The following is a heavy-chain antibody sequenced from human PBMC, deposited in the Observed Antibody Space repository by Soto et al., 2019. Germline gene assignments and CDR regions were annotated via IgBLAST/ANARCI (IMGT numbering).Heavy chain of an antibody. Sequence: QVQLQESGPGLVKPSETLSLMCTVSGGSITNYYWSWIRQSPAKGLEWIGYVSDSGSTKYNPYLTSRVTISVDTSKNQFSLTLTSLAAADTAVYYCARERVGHSAMDVWGQGTTVTVSS. V-gene: IGHV4-59*12. CDR2: VSDSGST. J-gene: IGHJ6*02. CDR1: GGSITNYY. D-gene: IGHD1-26*01. CDR3: ARERVGHSAMDV.